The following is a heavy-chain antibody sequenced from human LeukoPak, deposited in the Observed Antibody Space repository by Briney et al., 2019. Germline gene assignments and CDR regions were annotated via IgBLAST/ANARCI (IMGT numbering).Heavy chain of an antibody. CDR3: ARRDGGLVAGSYYYDS. Sequence: SETLSLTCTVSGGSISSYYWSWIRQPPGKGLEWIGYIYYSGSTNYNPSLKSRVTLSVGTSKNQLSLKLSSVTAADTAVYYCARRDGGLVAGSYYYDSWGQGTLVTVSS. D-gene: IGHD6-19*01. CDR1: GGSISSYY. V-gene: IGHV4-59*08. CDR2: IYYSGST. J-gene: IGHJ4*02.